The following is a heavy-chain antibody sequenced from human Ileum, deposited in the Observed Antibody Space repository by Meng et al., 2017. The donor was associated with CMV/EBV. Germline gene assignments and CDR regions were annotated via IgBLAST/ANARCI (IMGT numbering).Heavy chain of an antibody. CDR2: IRSSITTM. Sequence: GGPLRLSCAASGFYFSDYYMSWVRQAPGKGLEWVSYIRSSITTMFYADSVRGRFTISRDNAKNSLYLQMNSLRAEDTAVYYCARGDCYDSSGYHAEEGADYWGQGTLVTVSS. J-gene: IGHJ4*02. V-gene: IGHV3-11*01. CDR3: ARGDCYDSSGYHAEEGADY. CDR1: GFYFSDYY. D-gene: IGHD3-22*01.